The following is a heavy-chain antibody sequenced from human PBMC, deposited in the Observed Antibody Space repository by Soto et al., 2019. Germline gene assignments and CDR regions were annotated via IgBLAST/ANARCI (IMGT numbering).Heavy chain of an antibody. CDR1: GYIFVNYG. V-gene: IGHV1-18*01. CDR3: VMVDNYVTPTPQDV. CDR2: ISPYTGNT. D-gene: IGHD3-16*01. Sequence: QVQLVQSGDEVKKPGASVKVSCKASGYIFVNYGIAWVRQAPGQGLEWMGWISPYTGNTHSATKVQGRLTMTTDTXRSTAHMDLGSLTSDDTAVYYCVMVDNYVTPTPQDVWGQGTTVTV. J-gene: IGHJ6*02.